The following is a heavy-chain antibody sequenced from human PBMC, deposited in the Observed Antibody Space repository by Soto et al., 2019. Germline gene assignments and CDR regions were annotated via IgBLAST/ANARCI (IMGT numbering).Heavy chain of an antibody. D-gene: IGHD3-3*01. Sequence: GGSLRLSCASSGFTFSSYSMNWVRQAPGKGLEWVSSISSSSSYIYYADSVKGRFTISRDNAKNSLYLQMNSLRAEDTAVYYCARDRVTIFGVVTYDAFDIWGQGTMVTVSS. J-gene: IGHJ3*02. CDR2: ISSSSSYI. CDR3: ARDRVTIFGVVTYDAFDI. CDR1: GFTFSSYS. V-gene: IGHV3-21*01.